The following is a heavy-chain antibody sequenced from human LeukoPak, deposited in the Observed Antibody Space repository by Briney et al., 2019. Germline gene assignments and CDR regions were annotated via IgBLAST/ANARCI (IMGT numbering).Heavy chain of an antibody. Sequence: GGSLRLSCAASGFTFDDYAMHWVRQAPVKGLEWVSGISWNSGSIGYADSVKGRFTISRDNAKNSLYLQMNSLRAEDTALYYCAKDIRGTGDSYFDYWGQGTLVTVSS. V-gene: IGHV3-9*01. D-gene: IGHD7-27*01. CDR1: GFTFDDYA. CDR2: ISWNSGSI. CDR3: AKDIRGTGDSYFDY. J-gene: IGHJ4*02.